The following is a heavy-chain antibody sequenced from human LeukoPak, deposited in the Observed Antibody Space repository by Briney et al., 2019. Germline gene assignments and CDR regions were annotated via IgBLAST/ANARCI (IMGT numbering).Heavy chain of an antibody. CDR1: GASVSGSNYY. CDR3: ARQRGTYYYGSGSHTRSWFDP. D-gene: IGHD3-10*01. CDR2: IYSGGST. Sequence: SETLSLTCAVSGASVSGSNYYWGWIRQPPGKGLEWIGNIYSGGSTNYNPSLKSRVTISVDTSKNQFSLKLSSVTAADTAVYYCARQRGTYYYGSGSHTRSWFDPWGQGTLVTVSS. J-gene: IGHJ5*02. V-gene: IGHV4-39*01.